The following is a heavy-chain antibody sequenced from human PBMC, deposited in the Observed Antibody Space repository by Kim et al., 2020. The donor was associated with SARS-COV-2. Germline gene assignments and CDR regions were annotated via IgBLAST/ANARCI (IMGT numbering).Heavy chain of an antibody. D-gene: IGHD6-13*01. V-gene: IGHV4-59*01. J-gene: IGHJ4*02. CDR3: ARGISWYLYFDS. Sequence: SETLSLTCTVSGGSLTYYYWSWIRQPSGKELEWIGYIYYTGSTNYNPSLNSRVTMSIDTSKNQFSLKVNSVTAADTAVNYCARGISWYLYFDSWGQGALVTVSS. CDR2: IYYTGST. CDR1: GGSLTYYY.